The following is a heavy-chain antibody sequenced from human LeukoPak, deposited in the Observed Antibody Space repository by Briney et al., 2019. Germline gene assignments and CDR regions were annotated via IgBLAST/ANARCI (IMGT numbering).Heavy chain of an antibody. CDR1: GGSISSGSYY. CDR3: ARGYSSSWYFNWFDP. Sequence: SETLSLTCTVSGGSISSGSYYWSWIRQPAGKGLEWIGRIYTSGSTTYNSSLKSRVTISLETSKNHFSLRLSSVTAADTAVYYCARGYSSSWYFNWFDPWGQGTLVTVSS. J-gene: IGHJ5*02. V-gene: IGHV4-61*02. D-gene: IGHD6-13*01. CDR2: IYTSGST.